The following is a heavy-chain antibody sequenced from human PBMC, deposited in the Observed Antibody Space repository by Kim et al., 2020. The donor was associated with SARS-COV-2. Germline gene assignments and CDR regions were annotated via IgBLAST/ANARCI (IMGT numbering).Heavy chain of an antibody. CDR1: GFTFSSYW. J-gene: IGHJ4*02. V-gene: IGHV3-7*03. D-gene: IGHD6-19*01. Sequence: GGSLRLSCAASGFTFSSYWMSWVRQAPGKGLEWVANIKQDGSEKYYVDSVKGRFTISRDNAKNSLYLQMNSLRAEDTAVYYCARDTLTPYSSGWVFLFDYWGQGTLVPVSS. CDR2: IKQDGSEK. CDR3: ARDTLTPYSSGWVFLFDY.